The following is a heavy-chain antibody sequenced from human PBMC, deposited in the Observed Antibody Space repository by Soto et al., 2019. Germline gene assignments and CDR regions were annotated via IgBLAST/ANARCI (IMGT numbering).Heavy chain of an antibody. CDR3: AKDLEALSGALSSYGMDV. CDR2: ISYDGRNK. CDR1: GFTFSNFG. D-gene: IGHD1-26*01. V-gene: IGHV3-30*18. Sequence: GGALRLSCAAPGFTFSNFGLHWVRQAPGKGLEWVAVISYDGRNKYYADSVKGRFTISRDNSKNTLYLQMNSLRAEDTAVYYCAKDLEALSGALSSYGMDVWGQGTTVTVSS. J-gene: IGHJ6*02.